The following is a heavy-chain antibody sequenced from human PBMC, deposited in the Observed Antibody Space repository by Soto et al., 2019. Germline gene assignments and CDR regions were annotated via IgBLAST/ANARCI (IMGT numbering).Heavy chain of an antibody. CDR1: GFTFSTYG. D-gene: IGHD4-17*01. V-gene: IGHV3-23*01. J-gene: IGHJ4*02. CDR2: ISDSGDST. Sequence: EVQLLESGGNLVQPGGSLRLSCAASGFTFSTYGMTWVRQAPGKGLEWVSSISDSGDSTYYADSVKGRFTISRDNSKNTLFLQMNSLRAEDTAVYYCAKDHAWGRRVTTRFDYWGQGDRVTVSS. CDR3: AKDHAWGRRVTTRFDY.